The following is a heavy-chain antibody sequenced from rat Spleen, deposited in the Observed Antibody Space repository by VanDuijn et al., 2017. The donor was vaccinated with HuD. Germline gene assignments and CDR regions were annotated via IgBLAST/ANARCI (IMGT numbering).Heavy chain of an antibody. J-gene: IGHJ3*01. D-gene: IGHD1-11*01. CDR2: ITSGGSNT. Sequence: EVQLVESGGGLVQPGRSLKLSCAASGFTFSSFAMAWVRQAPKKGLEWVATITSGGSNTYYPDSVKGRFTISRDNAKSTLYLQMDSLRSEDTATYYCAKDSPPWAYWGQGTLVTVSS. V-gene: IGHV5-25*01. CDR1: GFTFSSFA. CDR3: AKDSPPWAY.